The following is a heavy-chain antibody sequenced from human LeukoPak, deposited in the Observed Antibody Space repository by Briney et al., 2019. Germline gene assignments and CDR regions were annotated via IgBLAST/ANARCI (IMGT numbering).Heavy chain of an antibody. Sequence: GGSLRLSCAASGFTFSSNGMHWVRQAPGKGLEWVGIIWYDGSNKYYADSVKGRFTISRDNSKNTLYLQMNSLRVEDTAVYYCARPYYSNYFYYGMDVWGQGTTVTVSS. CDR2: IWYDGSNK. CDR1: GFTFSSNG. CDR3: ARPYYSNYFYYGMDV. J-gene: IGHJ6*02. V-gene: IGHV3-33*01. D-gene: IGHD3-22*01.